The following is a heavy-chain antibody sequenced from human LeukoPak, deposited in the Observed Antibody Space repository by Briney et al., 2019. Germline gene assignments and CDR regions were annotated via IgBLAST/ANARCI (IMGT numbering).Heavy chain of an antibody. CDR2: IWYGGSNK. J-gene: IGHJ4*02. Sequence: GGSQRLSCAASGFTFSSNGMHWDRQAPGKGLEWVAVIWYGGSNKYYADSVKGRFTISRDNSKNTLYLQMNSLRAEDTAVYYCAKARYSSSWYYFDYWGQGTLVTVSS. V-gene: IGHV3-30*02. CDR3: AKARYSSSWYYFDY. D-gene: IGHD6-13*01. CDR1: GFTFSSNG.